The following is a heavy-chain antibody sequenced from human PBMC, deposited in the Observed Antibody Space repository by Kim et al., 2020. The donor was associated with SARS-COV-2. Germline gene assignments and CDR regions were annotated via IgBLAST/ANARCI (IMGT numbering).Heavy chain of an antibody. Sequence: GGSLRLSCAASGFTFNTYAMSWVRQAPGKGLEWVSAISASTEMTYYADSVKGRFTISRDNYKNTLYLQMNSLGADDTAIYYCAKTETVPPSYVGEYHYYGMDVWGQGTTVTVSS. D-gene: IGHD1-26*01. J-gene: IGHJ6*02. V-gene: IGHV3-23*01. CDR2: ISASTEMT. CDR3: AKTETVPPSYVGEYHYYGMDV. CDR1: GFTFNTYA.